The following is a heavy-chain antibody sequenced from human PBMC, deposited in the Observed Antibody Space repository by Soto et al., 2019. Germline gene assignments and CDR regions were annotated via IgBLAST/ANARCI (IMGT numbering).Heavy chain of an antibody. CDR1: GVSFNSYD. CDR3: ARISRYCSGGDCHA. D-gene: IGHD2-15*01. J-gene: IGHJ5*02. V-gene: IGHV3-30*03. Sequence: QAHLVESGGGVVQPGTSLRLSCAASGVSFNSYDMHWVRQAPGKGPEWVAIISYDGSNTYYSDSVRGRFTISRDNAKDTLYLQMDSLRSEDTAIYYWARISRYCSGGDCHAWGQGTQVTVSS. CDR2: ISYDGSNT.